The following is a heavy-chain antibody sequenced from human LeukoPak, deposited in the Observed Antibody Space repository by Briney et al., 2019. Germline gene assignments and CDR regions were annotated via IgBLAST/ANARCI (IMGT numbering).Heavy chain of an antibody. D-gene: IGHD6-19*01. CDR1: GGSISSGYYS. CDR2: IYHSGST. J-gene: IGHJ4*02. V-gene: IGHV4-30-2*01. CDR3: ARAIGQVAGMLDY. Sequence: SETLSLTCAVSGGSISSGYYSWSWIRQPPGRGLEWIGYIYHSGSTYYNPSLKTRVTISVDRSKNQFSLKLSSVTAADTAVYYCARAIGQVAGMLDYWGQGTLVTVSS.